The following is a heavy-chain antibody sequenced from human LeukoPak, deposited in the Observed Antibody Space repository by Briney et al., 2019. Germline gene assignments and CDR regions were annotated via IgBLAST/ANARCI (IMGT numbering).Heavy chain of an antibody. CDR3: ARAIKPRIVGATTLDY. CDR1: GFTFSSYS. V-gene: IGHV3-48*01. J-gene: IGHJ4*02. CDR2: ISSSSSTI. D-gene: IGHD1-26*01. Sequence: GGSLRLSCAASGFTFSSYSMNWVRQAPGKGLEWVSYISSSSSTIYYADSVKGRFTISRDNAKNPLYLQMNSLRAEDTAVYHCARAIKPRIVGATTLDYWGQGTLVTVSS.